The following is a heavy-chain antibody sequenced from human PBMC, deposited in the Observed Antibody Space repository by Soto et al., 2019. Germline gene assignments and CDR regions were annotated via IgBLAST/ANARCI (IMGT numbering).Heavy chain of an antibody. CDR2: ISGSGGST. J-gene: IGHJ5*02. V-gene: IGHV3-23*01. CDR3: AKDRSSSWLPTWFDP. CDR1: GFNFCSYA. Sequence: GGSLRLSCAASGFNFCSYAMSWVRQAPGKGLEWVSAISGSGGSTYYADSVKGRFTISRDNSKNTLYLQMNSLRAEDTAVYYCAKDRSSSWLPTWFDPWGQGTLVTVSS. D-gene: IGHD6-13*01.